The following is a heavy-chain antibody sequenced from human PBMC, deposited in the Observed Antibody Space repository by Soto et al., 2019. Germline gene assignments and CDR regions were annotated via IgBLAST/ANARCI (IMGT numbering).Heavy chain of an antibody. D-gene: IGHD3-10*01. J-gene: IGHJ6*01. CDR1: GFTFSDHY. CDR2: ARNRANIYTT. CDR3: PRDGERRSGSPIRTYYYYGMAF. Sequence: GGSLRLSCAASGFTFSDHYMDWVRQAPGKGLEWFGRARNRANIYTTEYAASVKGRFTISRDDSKNSLYLQMNSLKTEDTAVYSWPRDGERRSGSPIRTYYYYGMAFWGPGTTVTLSS. V-gene: IGHV3-72*01.